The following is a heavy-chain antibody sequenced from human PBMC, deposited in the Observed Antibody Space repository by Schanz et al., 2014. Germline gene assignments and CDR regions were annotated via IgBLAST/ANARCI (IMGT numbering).Heavy chain of an antibody. CDR3: AKTLFPGGTQTFGN. CDR2: FDAHDGRA. J-gene: IGHJ4*02. CDR1: GFAFSSYG. Sequence: VQLVESGGGVVQPGRSLRLSCLASGFAFSSYGMSWVRQAPGKGLEWVSGFDAHDGRAYYADSAKGRFTISRDNSKSTLYVEMNSLRVEDTAVYYCAKTLFPGGTQTFGNWGRGTLVTVSS. V-gene: IGHV3-23*04. D-gene: IGHD2-8*02.